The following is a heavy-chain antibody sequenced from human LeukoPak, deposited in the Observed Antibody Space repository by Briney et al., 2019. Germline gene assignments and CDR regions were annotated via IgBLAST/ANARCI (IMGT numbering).Heavy chain of an antibody. V-gene: IGHV4-4*07. CDR2: IYLGDSP. D-gene: IGHD6-6*01. CDR1: GGSINNFY. J-gene: IGHJ1*01. Sequence: SETLSLTCSVSGGSINNFYWTWIRQPAGKGLEWIGRIYLGDSPNSNPSLRSRVTMSIDTSKNQLSLKLTSLTAADTAVYYCASGYSSYEFWGLGTLVTVSS. CDR3: ASGYSSYEF.